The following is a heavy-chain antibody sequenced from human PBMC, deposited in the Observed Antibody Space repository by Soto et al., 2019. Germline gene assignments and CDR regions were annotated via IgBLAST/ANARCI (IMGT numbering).Heavy chain of an antibody. D-gene: IGHD3-3*01. CDR3: ARVELRFLDWYNLFDP. V-gene: IGHV4-39*01. J-gene: IGHJ5*02. Sequence: PSETLSLTCTVSGGSISSSSYYWGWIRQPPGKGLEWIGSIYYSGSTYYNPSLKSRVTISVDTSKNQFSLKLSSVTAADTAVYYCARVELRFLDWYNLFDPWGQGSLVTVSS. CDR1: GGSISSSSYY. CDR2: IYYSGST.